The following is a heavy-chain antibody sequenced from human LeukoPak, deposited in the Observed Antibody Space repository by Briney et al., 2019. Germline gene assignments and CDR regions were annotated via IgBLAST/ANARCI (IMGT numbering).Heavy chain of an antibody. CDR2: ISGSAST. CDR3: ARDSSMLRGPLVIYYFDF. Sequence: GGSLRLSCAASGFTFGIYAMSWVRQAPGKGLEWVSGISGSASTYYADSVKGRFTISRDNSKNTLYLQMSSLRAEDTAVYYCARDSSMLRGPLVIYYFDFWGQGTLVTVSS. J-gene: IGHJ4*02. D-gene: IGHD3-10*01. CDR1: GFTFGIYA. V-gene: IGHV3-23*01.